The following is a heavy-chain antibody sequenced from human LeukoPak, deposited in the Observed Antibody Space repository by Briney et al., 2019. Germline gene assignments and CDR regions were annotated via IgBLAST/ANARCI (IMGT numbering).Heavy chain of an antibody. V-gene: IGHV4-4*09. CDR1: GGSISSYY. J-gene: IGHJ4*02. CDR2: IYTSGST. D-gene: IGHD3-9*01. Sequence: SETLSLTCTVSGGSISSYYWSWIRQPPGKGLEWIGYIYTSGSTNYNPSLKSRVTISVDTSKNQFSLKLSSVTAADTAVYYCARGRSLILTGYFPFDYWGQGTLVTVSS. CDR3: ARGRSLILTGYFPFDY.